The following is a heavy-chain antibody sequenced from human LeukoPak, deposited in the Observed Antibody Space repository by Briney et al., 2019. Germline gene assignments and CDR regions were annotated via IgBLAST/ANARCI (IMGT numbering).Heavy chain of an antibody. CDR1: GYTFTSYG. Sequence: ASVKVSCKASGYTFTSYGISWVRQAPGQGLEWMGWICTYNANTNYAQKLQGRVTMTTDTSTSTAYMELRSLRSDDTAVYYCARSQWLDPHFDYWGQGTLVTVSS. D-gene: IGHD6-19*01. V-gene: IGHV1-18*01. CDR2: ICTYNANT. J-gene: IGHJ4*02. CDR3: ARSQWLDPHFDY.